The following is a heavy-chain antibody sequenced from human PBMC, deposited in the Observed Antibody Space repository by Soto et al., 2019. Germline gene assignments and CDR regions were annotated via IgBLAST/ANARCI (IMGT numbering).Heavy chain of an antibody. D-gene: IGHD4-17*01. Sequence: EVQLVESGGGLVKPGGSLRLSCAASGITFSKAWMNWVRQSPGKGLEWVGRIKSKSDGGTTEYAAPVKGRFTTSRDESENTLCLRMNSVKTEVEAVYYCSTNCYGDCGMGVWGQGTTVTVSS. J-gene: IGHJ6*02. V-gene: IGHV3-15*01. CDR1: GITFSKAW. CDR2: IKSKSDGGTT. CDR3: STNCYGDCGMGV.